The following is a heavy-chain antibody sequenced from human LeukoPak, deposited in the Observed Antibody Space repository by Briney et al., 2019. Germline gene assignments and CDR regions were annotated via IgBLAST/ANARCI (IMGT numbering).Heavy chain of an antibody. CDR1: GFTFSRYA. D-gene: IGHD4-23*01. V-gene: IGHV3-30*09. CDR3: AREGGGNYYFDY. Sequence: GGSLRLSCAASGFTFSRYAMYWVRQAPGKGLEWVAVKSYDGRDEFYADSVKGRFAISRDNSKNTLYLQMNSLRAEDTAVYYCAREGGGNYYFDYWGQGTLVTVSS. CDR2: KSYDGRDE. J-gene: IGHJ4*02.